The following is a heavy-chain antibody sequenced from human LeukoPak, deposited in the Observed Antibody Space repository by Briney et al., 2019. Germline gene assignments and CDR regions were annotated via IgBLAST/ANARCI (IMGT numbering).Heavy chain of an antibody. V-gene: IGHV3-30*03. J-gene: IGHJ4*02. D-gene: IGHD3-22*01. CDR2: ISYDGSNK. CDR1: GFTFSSYG. CDR3: AVTVGSGYYVIDY. Sequence: GGSLRLSCAASGFTFSSYGMHWVRQAPGKGLEWVAVISYDGSNKYYADSVKGRFTISRDNSKNTLYLQMNSLRAEDTAVYYCAVTVGSGYYVIDYWGQGTLVTVSS.